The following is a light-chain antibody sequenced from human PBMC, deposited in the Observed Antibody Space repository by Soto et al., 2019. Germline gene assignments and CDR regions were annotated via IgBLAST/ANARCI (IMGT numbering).Light chain of an antibody. Sequence: EIVLTQSPGTLSVSPGERATLSCRASQSVSSRYVAWYQQKPGQAPRLLIYAASGRATGIPDRFSGSGSGTDFTLTISRLEPEDFGVYNCQQYGTSPWTFGQGTKVEIK. J-gene: IGKJ1*01. CDR1: QSVSSRY. V-gene: IGKV3-20*01. CDR2: AAS. CDR3: QQYGTSPWT.